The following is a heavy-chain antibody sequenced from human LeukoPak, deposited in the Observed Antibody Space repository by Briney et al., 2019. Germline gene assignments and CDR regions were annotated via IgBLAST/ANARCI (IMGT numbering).Heavy chain of an antibody. V-gene: IGHV3-23*01. J-gene: IGHJ4*02. Sequence: PRASLRLSCAASGFTFSSYAMSWVRQAPRERLEWVSAISGSGGRTYYADSVKGRFTISRDNSKNTLYLQMNSLRAEDTAVYYCAKETVAGTLTDCGQGALCTVSS. CDR3: AKETVAGTLTD. CDR2: ISGSGGRT. D-gene: IGHD6-19*01. CDR1: GFTFSSYA.